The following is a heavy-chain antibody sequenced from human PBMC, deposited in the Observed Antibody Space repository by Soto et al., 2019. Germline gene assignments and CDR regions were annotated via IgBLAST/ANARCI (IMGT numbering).Heavy chain of an antibody. Sequence: VGSLRLSCAASGFTFSNAWMSWVRQAPGKGLEWVGRIKSKTDGGTTDYAAPVKGRFTISRDDSKNTLYLQMNSLKTEDTAVYYCTTSEREGSYYYYGMDVWGQGTTVTVSS. V-gene: IGHV3-15*01. CDR1: GFTFSNAW. J-gene: IGHJ6*02. CDR2: IKSKTDGGTT. CDR3: TTSEREGSYYYYGMDV. D-gene: IGHD1-26*01.